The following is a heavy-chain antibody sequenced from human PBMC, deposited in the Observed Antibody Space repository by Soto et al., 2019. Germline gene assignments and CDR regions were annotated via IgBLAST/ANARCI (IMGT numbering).Heavy chain of an antibody. Sequence: PGGSLRLSCAASGFTFSSYSMNWVRQAPGKGLEWVSSISDSSSYIYYADSVKGRFTISRDNAKNSLYLQMNSLRAEDTAVYYCARDRYSSGDFDYWGQGTLVTVSS. J-gene: IGHJ4*02. CDR2: ISDSSSYI. D-gene: IGHD6-19*01. CDR1: GFTFSSYS. V-gene: IGHV3-21*01. CDR3: ARDRYSSGDFDY.